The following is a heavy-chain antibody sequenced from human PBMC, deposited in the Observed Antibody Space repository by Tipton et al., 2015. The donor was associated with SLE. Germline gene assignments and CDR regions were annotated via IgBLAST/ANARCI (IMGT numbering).Heavy chain of an antibody. CDR3: ARERTTVPFDI. V-gene: IGHV3-74*01. CDR2: INSDGSST. J-gene: IGHJ3*02. CDR1: GFTFSSYW. Sequence: SLRLSCAASGFTFSSYWMHWVRQAPGKGLVWVSRINSDGSSTSYADSVKGRFIISRDNAKNTLYLQMNSLRAEDTAVYYCARERTTVPFDIWGQGTMVTVSS. D-gene: IGHD4-17*01.